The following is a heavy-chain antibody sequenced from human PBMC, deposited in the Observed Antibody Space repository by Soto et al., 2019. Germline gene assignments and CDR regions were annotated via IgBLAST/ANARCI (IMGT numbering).Heavy chain of an antibody. J-gene: IGHJ4*02. V-gene: IGHV3-23*01. Sequence: HPGGSLRLSCAASGFTFSSYAMSWVRQAPGKGLEWVSAISGSGGSTYYADSVKGRFTISRDNSKNTLYLQMNSLRAEDTAVYYCAKDHNTMIVVVYYFDYWGQGTLVTVSS. CDR1: GFTFSSYA. D-gene: IGHD3-22*01. CDR3: AKDHNTMIVVVYYFDY. CDR2: ISGSGGST.